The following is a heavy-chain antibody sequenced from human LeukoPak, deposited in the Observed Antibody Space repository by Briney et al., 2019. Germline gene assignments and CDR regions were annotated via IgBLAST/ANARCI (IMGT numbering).Heavy chain of an antibody. CDR3: ARAGYSSSWYENWFDP. Sequence: SETLSLTCTVSGGSINTYYWGWIRQPPGKGLEWIGSIYYSGSTYYNPSLKSRVTISVDTSKNQFSLKLSSVTAADTAVYYCARAGYSSSWYENWFDPWGQGTLVTVSS. CDR2: IYYSGST. CDR1: GGSINTYY. J-gene: IGHJ5*02. D-gene: IGHD6-13*01. V-gene: IGHV4-39*07.